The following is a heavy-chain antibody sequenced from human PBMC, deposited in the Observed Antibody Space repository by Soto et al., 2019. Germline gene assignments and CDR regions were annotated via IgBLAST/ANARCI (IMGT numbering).Heavy chain of an antibody. CDR2: ISGSGGST. V-gene: IGHV3-23*01. Sequence: PGGSLRLSCAASGFTFSSYAMSWVRQAPGKGLEWASAISGSGGSTYYADSVKGRFTISRDNSKNTLYLQMNSLRAEDTAVYYCAKDTTSYYYDSSGHIDYWGQGTLVTVSS. J-gene: IGHJ4*02. CDR1: GFTFSSYA. D-gene: IGHD3-22*01. CDR3: AKDTTSYYYDSSGHIDY.